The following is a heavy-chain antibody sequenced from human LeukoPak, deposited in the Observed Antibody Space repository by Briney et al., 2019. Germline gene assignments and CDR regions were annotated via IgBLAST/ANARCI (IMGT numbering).Heavy chain of an antibody. J-gene: IGHJ6*02. V-gene: IGHV1-8*01. D-gene: IGHD6-6*01. CDR1: GYTFSSYD. CDR2: KNPNSGNT. CDR3: ASSRGPRIAAFYPHRPAWDV. Sequence: GASVKVSCKASGYTFSSYDINWVRQATGQGLEWMGWKNPNSGNTGYAQKFQGRVTMTRNTSISTAYMELSSLRSEDTAVYYCASSRGPRIAAFYPHRPAWDVWGQGTTVTVSS.